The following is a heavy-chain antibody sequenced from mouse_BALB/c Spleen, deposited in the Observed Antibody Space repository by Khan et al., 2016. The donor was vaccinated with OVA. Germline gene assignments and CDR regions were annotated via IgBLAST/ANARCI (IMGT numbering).Heavy chain of an antibody. V-gene: IGHV1S81*02. Sequence: VQLQQSGAELVKAGASVKMSCKASGYTFTSYWMHWVKQRLGHGLEWFAETNPTNGRTYYNEQFKSKATLTVDKSSSTAYMLLSGPTFEDAAVYYWARIKKIVATYFDYWGQGTTLTVSS. J-gene: IGHJ2*01. D-gene: IGHD1-1*01. CDR2: TNPTNGRT. CDR3: ARIKKIVATYFDY. CDR1: GYTFTSYW.